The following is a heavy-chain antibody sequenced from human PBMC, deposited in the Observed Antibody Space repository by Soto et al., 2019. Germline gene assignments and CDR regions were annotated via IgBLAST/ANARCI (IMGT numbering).Heavy chain of an antibody. Sequence: EVQLVESGGGLVQPGGSLRLSCAASGFTFSSYSMNWVRQAPGKGLAWVSYISSSSSTIYYADSVKGRFTISRDKAKNSLYLQMNSLRDEDTAVYYCARGYDILTGGWFDPWCQGTLVTVSS. CDR3: ARGYDILTGGWFDP. V-gene: IGHV3-48*02. D-gene: IGHD3-9*01. CDR2: ISSSSSTI. CDR1: GFTFSSYS. J-gene: IGHJ5*02.